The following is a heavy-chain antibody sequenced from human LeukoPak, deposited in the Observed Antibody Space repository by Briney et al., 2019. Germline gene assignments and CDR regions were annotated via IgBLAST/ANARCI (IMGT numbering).Heavy chain of an antibody. V-gene: IGHV3-23*01. D-gene: IGHD4-11*01. CDR3: AKGPYDYSKHYIHY. J-gene: IGHJ4*02. CDR2: IRGSGGGT. CDR1: GFTFSSYA. Sequence: GGSLRLSCAASGFTFSSYAMSWVRQAPGKGLEWVSGIRGSGGGTPYAESVKGRFTISRDNSKNTLYLQMNSLRAEDTAVYYCAKGPYDYSKHYIHYWGQGTLVTVSS.